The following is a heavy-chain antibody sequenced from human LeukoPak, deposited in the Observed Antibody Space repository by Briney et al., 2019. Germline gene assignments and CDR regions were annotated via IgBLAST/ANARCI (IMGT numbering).Heavy chain of an antibody. V-gene: IGHV1-8*02. D-gene: IGHD3-10*01. CDR2: MNPNSGNT. J-gene: IGHJ4*02. CDR1: GYTFTGSY. CDR3: ARESWPYYYGSGSSDY. Sequence: GASVKVSCKASGYTFTGSYMHWVRQATGQGLEWMGWMNPNSGNTGYAQKFQGRVTMTRNTSISTAYMELSSLRSEDTAVYYCARESWPYYYGSGSSDYWGQGTLVTVSS.